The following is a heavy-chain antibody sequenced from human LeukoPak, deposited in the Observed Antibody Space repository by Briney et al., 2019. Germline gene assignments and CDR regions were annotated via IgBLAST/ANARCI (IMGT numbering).Heavy chain of an antibody. CDR2: IYYSGST. CDR3: ARGVSSSGWYEIDS. V-gene: IGHV4-59*01. J-gene: IGHJ4*02. D-gene: IGHD6-19*01. CDR1: GGSINSYY. Sequence: PSETLSLTCTVSGGSINSYYWTWIRQPPGKGLEWIGFIYYSGSTNYNPSLKSRVTISVDTSNNQFSLKLRSVTAADTAVYYCARGVSSSGWYEIDSWGRGTLVTVPS.